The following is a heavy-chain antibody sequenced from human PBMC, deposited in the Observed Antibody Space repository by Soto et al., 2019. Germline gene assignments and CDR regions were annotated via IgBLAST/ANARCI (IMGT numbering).Heavy chain of an antibody. J-gene: IGHJ4*02. V-gene: IGHV1-69*01. CDR2: IIPIFGIV. D-gene: IGHD1-1*01. CDR3: ARPRTTGTTKGYDY. CDR1: GGTFSSYP. Sequence: QVRLVQSGAEVKKPGSSVKVSCKASGGTFSSYPLSWVRQAPGQGLEWMGAIIPIFGIVNSAQKFQGRVSITADESTSTAFMELSSLTSEDMAVYYCARPRTTGTTKGYDYWGQGTLVTVSS.